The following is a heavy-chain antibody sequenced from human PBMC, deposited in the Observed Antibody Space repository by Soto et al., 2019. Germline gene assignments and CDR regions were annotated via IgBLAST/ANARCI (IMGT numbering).Heavy chain of an antibody. CDR3: AHSTDTSMALDY. V-gene: IGHV2-5*02. CDR1: GFSLTTTGVG. Sequence: SGPTLVNPTQTLTLTCTFSGFSLTTTGVGVGWIRQPPGNALEWLALIYWDDDKRYSPSLKSRLTITKATSKNQVVLTMTNMDPVDTATYYCAHSTDTSMALDYWGQGTQVTVSS. CDR2: IYWDDDK. D-gene: IGHD5-18*01. J-gene: IGHJ4*02.